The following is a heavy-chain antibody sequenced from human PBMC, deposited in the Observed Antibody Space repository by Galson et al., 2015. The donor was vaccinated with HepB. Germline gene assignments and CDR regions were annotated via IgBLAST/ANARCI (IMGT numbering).Heavy chain of an antibody. CDR1: GFTFSSYA. J-gene: IGHJ4*02. CDR2: IAHDGKTE. D-gene: IGHD3-10*01. CDR3: ARSITMVRINTPDY. V-gene: IGHV3-30*17. Sequence: SLRLSCTASGFTFSSYAVHWVRQAPGKGLEWVAVIAHDGKTEYYADAVRSRFTISRDNSNNTLYLQLNSPRLEDTAVYYCARSITMVRINTPDYWGQGTPVLVSS.